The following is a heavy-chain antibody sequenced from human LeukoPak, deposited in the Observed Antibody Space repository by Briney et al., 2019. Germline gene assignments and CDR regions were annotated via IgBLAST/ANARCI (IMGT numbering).Heavy chain of an antibody. D-gene: IGHD3-16*01. Sequence: ASVKVSCKASGYPFTNFYVHWVRLAPGQGLEWLGWTHPVSGDTIYAQKFQGRVTMTGDTSISTAYMELTSLTSDDTAVYYCARMTHTLGATYSHFDYWGQGTLVTVSS. V-gene: IGHV1-2*02. CDR1: GYPFTNFY. J-gene: IGHJ4*02. CDR2: THPVSGDT. CDR3: ARMTHTLGATYSHFDY.